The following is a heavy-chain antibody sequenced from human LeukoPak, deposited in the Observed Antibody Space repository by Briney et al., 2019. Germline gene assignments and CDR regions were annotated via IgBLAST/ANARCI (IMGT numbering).Heavy chain of an antibody. CDR2: IQTDDRT. J-gene: IGHJ4*02. CDR1: GFTVSSNY. V-gene: IGHV3-66*01. Sequence: PGGSLRLSCVASGFTVSSNYMTWVRQAPGKGLEWVSVIQTDDRTFYADSVKGRFTISRDNAKNSLYLQMNSLRAEDTAVYYCARGWDSGFDYWGQGTLVTVSS. D-gene: IGHD1-26*01. CDR3: ARGWDSGFDY.